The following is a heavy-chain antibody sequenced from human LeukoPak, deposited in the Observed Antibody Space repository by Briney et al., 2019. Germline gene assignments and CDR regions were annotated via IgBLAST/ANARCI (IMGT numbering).Heavy chain of an antibody. V-gene: IGHV4-34*01. J-gene: IGHJ5*02. Sequence: SETLSLTCGVSGGSFSAYYWSWIRQSPGKGLELIGEINHSGRTNYNPSLKSRVTISVDTSKNQFSLKLSSVTAADTAVYYCAREPRVYYDFWSGYYTEDWFDPWGQGTLVTVFS. D-gene: IGHD3-3*01. CDR3: AREPRVYYDFWSGYYTEDWFDP. CDR2: INHSGRT. CDR1: GGSFSAYY.